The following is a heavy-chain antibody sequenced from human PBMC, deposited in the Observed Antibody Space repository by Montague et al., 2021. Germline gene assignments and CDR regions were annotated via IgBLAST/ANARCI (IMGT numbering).Heavy chain of an antibody. CDR3: TKDQDDYGDYVDWVDT. Sequence: SLRLSCVASGFPFSRYAMSLVRQAPGKGLKWVSSITSGGSTYYADSVTGLFTISRDNSKNTLYLQMNSLRAEDTAVYYCTKDQDDYGDYVDWVDTWGQGTLVTVSS. V-gene: IGHV3-23*01. J-gene: IGHJ5*02. CDR1: GFPFSRYA. D-gene: IGHD4-17*01. CDR2: ITSGGST.